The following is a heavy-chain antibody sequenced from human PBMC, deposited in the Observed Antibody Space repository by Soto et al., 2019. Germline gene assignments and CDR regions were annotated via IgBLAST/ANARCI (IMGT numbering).Heavy chain of an antibody. CDR2: ISWNSGSI. CDR3: AKDSGSWYEDYYYYGMDV. Sequence: PGGSLRLSCAASGFTFDDYAMHWVRQAPGKXLEWVSGISWNSGSIGYADSVKGRFTISRDNAKNSLYLQMNSLRAEDTALYYCAKDSGSWYEDYYYYGMDVWGQGTTVTVSS. V-gene: IGHV3-9*01. J-gene: IGHJ6*02. D-gene: IGHD6-13*01. CDR1: GFTFDDYA.